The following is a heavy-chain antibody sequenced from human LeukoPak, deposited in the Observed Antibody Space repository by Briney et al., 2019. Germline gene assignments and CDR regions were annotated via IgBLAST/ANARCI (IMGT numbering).Heavy chain of an antibody. CDR2: INSKSRYI. J-gene: IGHJ4*02. V-gene: IGHV3-21*01. CDR3: ARADSSSSRLDC. CDR1: GFTFSSYS. Sequence: GGSLRLSCAASGFTFSSYSMNWVRHAPGKGLEWVSSINSKSRYIYYADSLKGRFTISRDNGKNSVYLQMNSLRAEDTAVYFCARADSSSSRLDCWGQGTLVTVSS. D-gene: IGHD6-6*01.